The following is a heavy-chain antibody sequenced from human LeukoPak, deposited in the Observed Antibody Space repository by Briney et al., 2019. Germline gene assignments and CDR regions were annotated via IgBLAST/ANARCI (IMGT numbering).Heavy chain of an antibody. J-gene: IGHJ4*02. CDR3: ATTPPSCSGGSCPNDY. D-gene: IGHD2-15*01. CDR1: GFTFDDYA. CDR2: ISWNSGSI. V-gene: IGHV3-9*01. Sequence: GRSLRLSCAASGFTFDDYAMHWVRQAPGKGLEWVSGISWNSGSIGYADSVKGRFTISRDNAKNSLYLQMNSLRAEDTALYYCATTPPSCSGGSCPNDYWGQGTLVTVSS.